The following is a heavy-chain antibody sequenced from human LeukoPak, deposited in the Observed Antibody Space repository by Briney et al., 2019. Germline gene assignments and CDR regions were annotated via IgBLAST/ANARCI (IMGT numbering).Heavy chain of an antibody. CDR3: AHSRQVVTSSAGYFDS. Sequence: SGPTLVKPTQALTLTCTFSGFSLSTSGVGVGWIRQPPGKALEWLALIYWDDDKRYSPSLKSRLTITKATSKNQVVLTMTNMDPVDTATYYCAHSRQVVTSSAGYFDSWGQGTLVTVSS. J-gene: IGHJ4*02. CDR2: IYWDDDK. D-gene: IGHD2-21*02. CDR1: GFSLSTSGVG. V-gene: IGHV2-5*02.